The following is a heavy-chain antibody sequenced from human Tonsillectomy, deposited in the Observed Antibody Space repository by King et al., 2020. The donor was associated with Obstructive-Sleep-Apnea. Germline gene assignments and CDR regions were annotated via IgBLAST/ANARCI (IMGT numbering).Heavy chain of an antibody. V-gene: IGHV4-61*01. CDR3: ARDRGYSYGYSFDY. CDR1: GGSVSSGSYY. D-gene: IGHD5-18*01. J-gene: IGHJ4*02. CDR2: IYYSGST. Sequence: QLQESGPGLVKPSETLSLTCTVSGGSVSSGSYYWRWVRQPPGKGLEWIGYIYYSGSTTYNPSLKSRVTISVDTSKNQFSLKLSSVTAADTAVYYCARDRGYSYGYSFDYWGQGTLVTVSS.